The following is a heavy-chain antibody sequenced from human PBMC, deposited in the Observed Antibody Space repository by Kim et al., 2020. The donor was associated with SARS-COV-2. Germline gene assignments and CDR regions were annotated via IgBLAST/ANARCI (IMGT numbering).Heavy chain of an antibody. D-gene: IGHD6-6*01. Sequence: NPSLKSRVTISVDTSQTQFSLKLSSVTAADTAVYYCARGPSVESSSSSSDYWGQGTLVTVSS. V-gene: IGHV4-30-2*05. J-gene: IGHJ4*02. CDR3: ARGPSVESSSSSSDY.